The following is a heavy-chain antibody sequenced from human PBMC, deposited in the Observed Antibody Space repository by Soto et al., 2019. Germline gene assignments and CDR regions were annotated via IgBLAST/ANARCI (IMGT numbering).Heavy chain of an antibody. Sequence: SETLSLTCTVSGGSISSYYWIWIRQPPGKGLEWIGYIYYSGSTNYNPSLKSRVTISVDTSKNQFSLKLSSVTAADTAVYYCARLKVGYCSGGSCYGNWFDPWGQGTLVTVPQ. J-gene: IGHJ5*02. CDR2: IYYSGST. V-gene: IGHV4-59*01. CDR3: ARLKVGYCSGGSCYGNWFDP. D-gene: IGHD2-15*01. CDR1: GGSISSYY.